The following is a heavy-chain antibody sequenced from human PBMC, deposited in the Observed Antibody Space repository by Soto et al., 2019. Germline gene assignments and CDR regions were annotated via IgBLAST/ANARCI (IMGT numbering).Heavy chain of an antibody. CDR1: GFTFSSYS. V-gene: IGHV3-21*01. J-gene: IGHJ4*02. CDR3: ARARDSSSWYFDY. Sequence: GGSLRLSCAASGFTFSSYSMNWVRQAPGKGLEWVSSISSSSSYIYYADSVKGRFTISRDNAKNSLYLQMNSLRAEDTAVYYCARARDSSSWYFDYWGQGTLVTVSS. D-gene: IGHD6-13*01. CDR2: ISSSSSYI.